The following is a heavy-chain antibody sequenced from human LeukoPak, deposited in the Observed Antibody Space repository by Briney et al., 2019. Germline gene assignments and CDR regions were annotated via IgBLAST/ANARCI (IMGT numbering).Heavy chain of an antibody. V-gene: IGHV1-18*01. J-gene: IGHJ4*02. CDR1: GGTFSSYA. D-gene: IGHD3-22*01. CDR2: ISVHNGNT. CDR3: ARGHTLYYESTAYYYFDY. Sequence: ASVKVSCKASGGTFSSYAISWVRQAPGQGLEWMGWISVHNGNTNYAQKFQGRVTMTTDTSTSTAYMELRSLRSDDTAVYYCARGHTLYYESTAYYYFDYWGQGTLVTVPS.